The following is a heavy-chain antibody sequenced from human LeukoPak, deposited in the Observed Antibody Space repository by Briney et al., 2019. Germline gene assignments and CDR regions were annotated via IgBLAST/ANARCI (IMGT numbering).Heavy chain of an antibody. CDR3: ARAGYCSGGSCNNWFDP. V-gene: IGHV7-4-1*02. Sequence: ASVQVSCKASGYTFTTYAMNWVRQAPGQGLEWMGWINTNTGNPTYAQGFTGRFVFSLDTSVSTAYLQISSLKAEDTAVYYCARAGYCSGGSCNNWFDPWGQGTLVTVSS. D-gene: IGHD2-15*01. J-gene: IGHJ5*02. CDR1: GYTFTTYA. CDR2: INTNTGNP.